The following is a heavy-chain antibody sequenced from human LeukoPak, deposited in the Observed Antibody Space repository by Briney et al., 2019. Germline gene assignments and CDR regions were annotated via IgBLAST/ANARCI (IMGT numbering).Heavy chain of an antibody. Sequence: GGSLRLSCTVSAFTVSRNSMSWVRQAPGKVLEWVSFIYSGSTHYSDSVKGRFTISRDNSKNTLYLQMNSLRAEDTAVYYCARDGEQLVLRRRYYYYYMDVWGKGTTVTVSS. CDR3: ARDGEQLVLRRRYYYYYMDV. D-gene: IGHD6-13*01. J-gene: IGHJ6*03. CDR2: IYSGST. CDR1: AFTVSRNS. V-gene: IGHV3-53*01.